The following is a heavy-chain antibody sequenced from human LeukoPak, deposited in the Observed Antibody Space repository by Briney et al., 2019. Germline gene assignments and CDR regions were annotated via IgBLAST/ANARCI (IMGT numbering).Heavy chain of an antibody. J-gene: IGHJ2*01. CDR2: IGTAGDT. V-gene: IGHV3-13*04. CDR3: VTAPGIAVAGSYWYFDL. CDR1: GFTFSSYD. Sequence: GGSLRLSCAASGFTFSSYDMHWVRQATGKGLEWVSAIGTAGDTYYPGSVKGRFTISRENAKNSLYLQMNSLRAGDTGVYYCVTAPGIAVAGSYWYFDLWGRGTLVTVSS. D-gene: IGHD6-19*01.